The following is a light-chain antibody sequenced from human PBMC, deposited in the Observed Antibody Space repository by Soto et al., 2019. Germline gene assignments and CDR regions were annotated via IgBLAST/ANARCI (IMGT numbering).Light chain of an antibody. CDR3: SARDDSLSGVV. J-gene: IGLJ2*01. V-gene: IGLV1-47*01. Sequence: QSVLTQPPSASGTPGQRVTISCSGSSSNIGSNHVYWYQQFPGTAPKLLMYRSDQRPSGVPDRFSGSKSGTLASLAISGLRSDDEADYYCSARDDSLSGVVFGGGTQLTVL. CDR1: SSNIGSNH. CDR2: RSD.